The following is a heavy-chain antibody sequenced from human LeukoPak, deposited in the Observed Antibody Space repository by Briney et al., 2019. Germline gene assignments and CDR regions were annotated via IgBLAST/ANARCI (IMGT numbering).Heavy chain of an antibody. D-gene: IGHD3-22*01. CDR3: ARAFFDSSGYYYYYGMDV. J-gene: IGHJ6*02. V-gene: IGHV4-61*02. CDR1: GGSISSGSYY. CDR2: IYTSGST. Sequence: PSETLPLTCTVSGGSISSGSYYWSWIRQPAGKGLEWIGRIYTSGSTNYNPSLKSRVTISVDTSKNQFSLKLSSVTAADTAVYYCARAFFDSSGYYYYYGMDVWGQGTTVTVSS.